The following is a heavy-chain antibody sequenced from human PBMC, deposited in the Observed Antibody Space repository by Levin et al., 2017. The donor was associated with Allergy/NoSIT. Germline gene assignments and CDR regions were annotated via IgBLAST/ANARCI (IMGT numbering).Heavy chain of an antibody. D-gene: IGHD4-17*01. CDR2: IDQGGSGK. CDR1: GFTFTNSW. CDR3: ARTGDDY. V-gene: IGHV3-7*04. Sequence: LSLTCAASGFTFTNSWMTWVRQAPGKGLEWVANIDQGGSGKYYVDSVKGRFTISRDNDMNSLYLQMNSLRAEDTAVYFCARTGDDYWGQGTLVTVSS. J-gene: IGHJ4*02.